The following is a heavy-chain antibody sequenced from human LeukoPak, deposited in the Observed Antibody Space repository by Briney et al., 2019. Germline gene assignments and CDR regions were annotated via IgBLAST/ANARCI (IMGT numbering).Heavy chain of an antibody. J-gene: IGHJ4*02. Sequence: GGSLRLSCAASGFTFTNYAMSWVRQAPGKGLEWVSDISGSGDFTYYADSVKGRFTISRDKSKNTLYLQMNSLRAEDTAVYYCAKDGARDGYNYPDYWGQGSLVTVPS. D-gene: IGHD5-24*01. CDR3: AKDGARDGYNYPDY. CDR2: ISGSGDFT. CDR1: GFTFTNYA. V-gene: IGHV3-23*01.